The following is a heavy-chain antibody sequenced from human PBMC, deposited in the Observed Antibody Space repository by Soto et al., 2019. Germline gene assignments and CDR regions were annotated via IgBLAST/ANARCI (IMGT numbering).Heavy chain of an antibody. D-gene: IGHD3-3*01. J-gene: IGHJ6*02. V-gene: IGHV3-48*02. Sequence: ESGGGLVQPGGSLRLSCTASGFTFSSYSMNWVRQAPGKGLEWVSYISSHSRNTHYADSVKGRFTISRDNARNLLYLQMNSVRDEGAAVYFCSSFYDEVYYCGMGVWGQGTTAIVSS. CDR1: GFTFSSYS. CDR3: SSFYDEVYYCGMGV. CDR2: ISSHSRNT.